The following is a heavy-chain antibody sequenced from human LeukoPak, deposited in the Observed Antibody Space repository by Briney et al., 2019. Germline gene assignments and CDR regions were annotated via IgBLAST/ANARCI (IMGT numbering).Heavy chain of an antibody. CDR3: ARAVGTGTTDY. Sequence: GRSVKVSSKAPGGTFTSYTISWVRHAPGQGLAWMGRLIPILGIANYAQKFQGRVTITADKSTSTAYMELSRLRSEDTAVYYCARAVGTGTTDYWGQGPLVTVSS. CDR2: LIPILGIA. D-gene: IGHD1-7*01. CDR1: GGTFTSYT. V-gene: IGHV1-69*02. J-gene: IGHJ4*02.